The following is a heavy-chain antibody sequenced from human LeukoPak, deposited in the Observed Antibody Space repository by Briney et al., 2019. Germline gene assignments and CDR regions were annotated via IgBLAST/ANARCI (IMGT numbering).Heavy chain of an antibody. CDR2: IYYSGST. CDR3: ARHLRGGDTFDI. D-gene: IGHD3-16*01. Sequence: SETLSLTCTVSGGSISGSYWSWIRQPPGKGLEWIGYIYYSGSTNYNPSLKSRVTISVDTSKNQFSLKLSSVTAADTAVYYCARHLRGGDTFDIWGQGTMATVSS. V-gene: IGHV4-59*08. CDR1: GGSISGSY. J-gene: IGHJ3*02.